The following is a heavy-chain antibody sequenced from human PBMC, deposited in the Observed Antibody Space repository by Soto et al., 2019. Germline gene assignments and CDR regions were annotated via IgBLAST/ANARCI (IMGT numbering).Heavy chain of an antibody. V-gene: IGHV3-9*01. J-gene: IGHJ6*03. CDR2: ISWNSGSI. CDR3: AKDIEAYYYYMAV. CDR1: GFTFDDYA. Sequence: GGSLRLSCAASGFTFDDYAMHWVRQAPGKGLEWVSGISWNSGSIGYADSVKGRFTISRDNAKNSLYLQMNSLRAEDTALYYCAKDIEAYYYYMAVWGKGTTVTVSS.